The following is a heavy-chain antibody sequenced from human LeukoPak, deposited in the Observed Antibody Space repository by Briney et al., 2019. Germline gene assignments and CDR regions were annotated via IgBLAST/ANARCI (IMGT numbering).Heavy chain of an antibody. D-gene: IGHD3-10*01. V-gene: IGHV5-51*01. J-gene: IGHJ3*02. CDR1: GYSFTSYW. Sequence: AGESLKISCKGSGYSFTSYWIGWVRQMPGKGLQWMGIIYPGDSDTRYSPSFQGQVTISADKSISTAYLQWGSLKASDTAMYYCARPQSMTGVAAFDIWGQGTMVTVSS. CDR2: IYPGDSDT. CDR3: ARPQSMTGVAAFDI.